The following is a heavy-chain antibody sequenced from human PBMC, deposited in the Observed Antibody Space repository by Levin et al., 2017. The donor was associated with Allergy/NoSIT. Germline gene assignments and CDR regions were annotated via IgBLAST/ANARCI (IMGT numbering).Heavy chain of an antibody. D-gene: IGHD1-26*01. V-gene: IGHV3-21*01. Sequence: ASVKVSCAASGFTFSSYSMNWVRQAPGKGLEWVSSISSSSSYIYYADSVKGRFTISRDNAKNSLYLQMNSLRAEDTAVYYCARDRGSYVLDAFDIWGQGTMVTVSS. CDR3: ARDRGSYVLDAFDI. J-gene: IGHJ3*02. CDR2: ISSSSSYI. CDR1: GFTFSSYS.